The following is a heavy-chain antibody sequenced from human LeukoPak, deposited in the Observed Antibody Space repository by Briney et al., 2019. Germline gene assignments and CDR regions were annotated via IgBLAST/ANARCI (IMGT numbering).Heavy chain of an antibody. Sequence: SETLSLTCTVSGGSISSGSYYWGWIRQPPGKGLEWIGSIYYSGSSTYYSPSLKSRVTISGDTSKNQLSLKLNSVTAADTAAYYCARDWGRDALDIWGQGTMVTVSS. J-gene: IGHJ3*02. D-gene: IGHD3-16*01. V-gene: IGHV4-39*01. CDR2: IYYSGSST. CDR1: GGSISSGSYY. CDR3: ARDWGRDALDI.